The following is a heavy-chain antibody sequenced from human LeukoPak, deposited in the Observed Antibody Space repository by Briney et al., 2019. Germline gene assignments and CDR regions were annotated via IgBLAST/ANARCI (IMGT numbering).Heavy chain of an antibody. D-gene: IGHD6-13*01. CDR3: ARDSVSTILRTAAGEYYFDF. Sequence: ASVKVSCKASGYTFTSYGISWVRQAPGQGLEWMGWISAYNGNTNYAQKLQGRVTMTRDTSTSTVYMELGSLRSEDTAVYYCARDSVSTILRTAAGEYYFDFWGQGTLVTVSS. V-gene: IGHV1-18*01. CDR1: GYTFTSYG. J-gene: IGHJ4*02. CDR2: ISAYNGNT.